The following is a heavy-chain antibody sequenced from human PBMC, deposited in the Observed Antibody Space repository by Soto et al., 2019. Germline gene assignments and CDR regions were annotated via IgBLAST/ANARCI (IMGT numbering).Heavy chain of an antibody. D-gene: IGHD3-22*01. CDR3: AREGASGSHIGY. V-gene: IGHV1-69*01. Sequence: QVQLVQSGAEVKKPGSSVKVSYKASGGTFSSYAISWVRQTPGQGLEWMGGIIPIFGTANYAQKFQGRVTITADESTSTAYMELSSLRSEETALYYCAREGASGSHIGYWGQGTLVTVSS. J-gene: IGHJ4*02. CDR2: IIPIFGTA. CDR1: GGTFSSYA.